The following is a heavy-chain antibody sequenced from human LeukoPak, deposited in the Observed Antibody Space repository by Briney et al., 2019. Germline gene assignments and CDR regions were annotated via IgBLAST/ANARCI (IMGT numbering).Heavy chain of an antibody. J-gene: IGHJ5*02. D-gene: IGHD6-13*01. CDR2: INAGNGNT. V-gene: IGHV1-3*01. CDR3: ARTRIAAAGRGNWFDP. Sequence: GASVKVSCKASGYTFTSYAMHWVRQAPGQRLEWMGWINAGNGNTKYSQKFQGRVTITRDTSASTAYMELSSLRSEDTAVYYCARTRIAAAGRGNWFDPWGQGTLVTVSS. CDR1: GYTFTSYA.